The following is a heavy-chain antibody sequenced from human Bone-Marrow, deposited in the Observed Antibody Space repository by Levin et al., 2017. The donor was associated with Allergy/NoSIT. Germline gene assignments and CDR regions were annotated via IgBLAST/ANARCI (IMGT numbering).Heavy chain of an antibody. CDR2: INQDGGEK. CDR3: ATGPQWLAFDY. CDR1: GFTFSSYW. J-gene: IGHJ4*02. D-gene: IGHD6-19*01. V-gene: IGHV3-7*01. Sequence: GGSLRLSCAASGFTFSSYWMTWVRQAPGKGLEWVANINQDGGEKYYVDSVKGRFTISRDNAKNSLYLQMNSLRADDTAVYYCATGPQWLAFDYWGQGTLVSVSS.